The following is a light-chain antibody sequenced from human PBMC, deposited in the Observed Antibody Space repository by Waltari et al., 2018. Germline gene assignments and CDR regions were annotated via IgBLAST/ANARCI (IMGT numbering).Light chain of an antibody. CDR2: RAS. V-gene: IGKV1-5*03. Sequence: DIQMTQSPSPVPASVGDRVTLTFRASQNINDWLAWYQQKPGKAPKLLIHRASTLDSGAPSRFSGSGFGTEFTLTINSLQPDDFSTYYCLQYDLHPWTFGQGTQVQIK. J-gene: IGKJ1*01. CDR3: LQYDLHPWT. CDR1: QNINDW.